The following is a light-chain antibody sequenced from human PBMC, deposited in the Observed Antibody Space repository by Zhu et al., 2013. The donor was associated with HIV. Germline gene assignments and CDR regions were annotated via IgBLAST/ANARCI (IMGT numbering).Light chain of an antibody. Sequence: QSVLTQPPSVSGAPGQRVTISCTGSSSNIGAGYDVHWYQQLPGTAPKLLIYGNSNRPSGVPDRFSGSKSGTSASLAITGLQAEDEADYYCQAWDSSTHVVFGGGTKLTVL. CDR3: QAWDSSTHVV. V-gene: IGLV1-40*01. J-gene: IGLJ2*01. CDR1: SSNIGAGYD. CDR2: GNS.